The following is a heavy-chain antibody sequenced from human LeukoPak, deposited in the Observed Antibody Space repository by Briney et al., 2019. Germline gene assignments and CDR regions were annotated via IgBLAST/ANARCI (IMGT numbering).Heavy chain of an antibody. Sequence: GGSLRLSCAASGFTFSSYGMHWVRQAPGKGLEWVAVIWYDGSNKYYADSVKGRFTISRDNSKNTLYLQMNSLRAEDTAVYYCAGGIAARPDFDYWGQGTLVTVSS. J-gene: IGHJ4*02. V-gene: IGHV3-33*01. CDR1: GFTFSSYG. CDR3: AGGIAARPDFDY. D-gene: IGHD6-6*01. CDR2: IWYDGSNK.